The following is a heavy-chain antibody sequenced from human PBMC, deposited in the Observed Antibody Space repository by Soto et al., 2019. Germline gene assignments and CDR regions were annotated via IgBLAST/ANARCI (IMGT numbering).Heavy chain of an antibody. CDR3: ARAPIVGFGELHAGYMDV. D-gene: IGHD3-10*01. V-gene: IGHV4-34*01. J-gene: IGHJ6*03. CDR1: GGSFSGYY. CDR2: INHSGST. Sequence: SETLSLTYAVYGGSFSGYYWSWIRQPPGKGLEWIGEINHSGSTNYNPSLKSRVTTSVDTSKNQFSLKLSSVTAADTAVYYCARAPIVGFGELHAGYMDVWGKGTTVTVSS.